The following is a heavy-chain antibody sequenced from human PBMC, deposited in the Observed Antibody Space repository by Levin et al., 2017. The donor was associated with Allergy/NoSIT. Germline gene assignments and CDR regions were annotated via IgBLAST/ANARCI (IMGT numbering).Heavy chain of an antibody. V-gene: IGHV3-33*05. D-gene: IGHD3-16*01. Sequence: LSLTCAASGFSFSRYGMHWFRQAPGKGLDWVTLISFDGTNKYYGDSVKGRFTVSRDNSKNTLYLQMNSLRADDRAIYFCARDVHDVSGGYWGQGSLVIVSS. CDR2: ISFDGTNK. CDR1: GFSFSRYG. CDR3: ARDVHDVSGGY. J-gene: IGHJ4*02.